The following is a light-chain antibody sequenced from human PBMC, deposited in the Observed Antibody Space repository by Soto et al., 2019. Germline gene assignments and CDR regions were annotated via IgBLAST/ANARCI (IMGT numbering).Light chain of an antibody. CDR3: QQYSTYLWT. V-gene: IGKV1-5*03. CDR1: QNIRTW. J-gene: IGKJ1*01. CDR2: QAS. Sequence: DIQMPQYPSTLSASVGDRVTMTCRASQNIRTWLAWYQQKPGKAPRLLMYQASSLKSGVPSRFSGSGSETEFTLTITSLQPDDTATYFCQQYSTYLWTFGQGTKVDIK.